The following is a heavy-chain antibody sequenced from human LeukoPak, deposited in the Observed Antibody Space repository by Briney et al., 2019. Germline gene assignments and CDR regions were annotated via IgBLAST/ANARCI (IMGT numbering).Heavy chain of an antibody. CDR3: ARGPKGTSSDY. CDR2: IYHTGSI. CDR1: GGSISSGVYY. D-gene: IGHD2-2*01. V-gene: IGHV4-30-2*01. Sequence: SQTLSLTCTVSGGSISSGVYYWSWIRQPPGKGLEWIGYIYHTGSIYYNPSLKSRVTILVDRSKNQFSLKLSSVTAADTAVYYCARGPKGTSSDYWGQGTLVAVSS. J-gene: IGHJ4*02.